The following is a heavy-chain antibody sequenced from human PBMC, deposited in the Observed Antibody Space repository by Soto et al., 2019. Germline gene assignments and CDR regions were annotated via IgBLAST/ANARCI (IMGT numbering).Heavy chain of an antibody. Sequence: ASVKVSCKVSVYTLTELSMHWVRQAPGKGLEWMGGFDPEDGETIYAQKFQGRVTMTEDTSTDTAYMELSSLRSEDTAVYYCATVEWLVSGYTPNWFSPWGQGTLVTVSS. CDR2: FDPEDGET. V-gene: IGHV1-24*01. CDR1: VYTLTELS. D-gene: IGHD6-19*01. CDR3: ATVEWLVSGYTPNWFSP. J-gene: IGHJ5*02.